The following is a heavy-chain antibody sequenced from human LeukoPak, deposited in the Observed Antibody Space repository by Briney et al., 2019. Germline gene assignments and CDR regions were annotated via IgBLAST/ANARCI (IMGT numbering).Heavy chain of an antibody. CDR3: ARFYCSSTSCFFDP. V-gene: IGHV3-11*01. J-gene: IGHJ5*02. Sequence: PGGSLRLSCVASEFTFSDHYMTWIRQAPGKGLEWVSHISTSGSIIYYADSVKGRFTISRDNAKNSLYLQMNSLRAEDMALYYCARFYCSSTSCFFDPWGQGTLVTVSS. CDR1: EFTFSDHY. D-gene: IGHD2-2*01. CDR2: ISTSGSII.